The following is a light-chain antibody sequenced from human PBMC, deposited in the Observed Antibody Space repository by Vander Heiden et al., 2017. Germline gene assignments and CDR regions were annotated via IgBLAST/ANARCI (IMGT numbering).Light chain of an antibody. CDR3: GTWDSSLSASV. Sequence: QSVLTQPPSVPAAPRQQVTTSCSGSSSNIGNNYVSWYQQLPGTAPKLLIYENNKRPSGIPDRFAGSKAGTSATLGSTGLQTGDEADYYGGTWDSSLSASVFGGGTKLTVL. J-gene: IGLJ2*01. V-gene: IGLV1-51*02. CDR1: SSNIGNNY. CDR2: ENN.